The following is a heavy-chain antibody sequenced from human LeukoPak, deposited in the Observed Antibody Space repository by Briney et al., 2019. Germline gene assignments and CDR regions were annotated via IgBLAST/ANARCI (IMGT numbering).Heavy chain of an antibody. CDR2: IFASGSTT. J-gene: IGHJ4*02. V-gene: IGHV3-23*05. CDR3: AGWGDSGYDHS. Sequence: GGSLRLSCAASGFTFSGYAMNWVRQAPGKGLEWVSLIFASGSTTKYADSVKGRFTISRDNTKNTLYLQMNSLRAEDTAVYYCAGWGDSGYDHSWGQGTLVTVSS. CDR1: GFTFSGYA. D-gene: IGHD5-12*01.